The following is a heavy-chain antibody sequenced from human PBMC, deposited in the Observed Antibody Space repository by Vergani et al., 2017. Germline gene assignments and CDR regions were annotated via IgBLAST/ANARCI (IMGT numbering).Heavy chain of an antibody. D-gene: IGHD5-12*01. V-gene: IGHV3-49*03. Sequence: VQLVESGGGLVQPGGSLRLSCAASGFTVSSSYMSWFRQAPGKGLEWVGFIRSKAYGGTTEYAASVKGRFTISRDDSKSIAYLQMNSLKTEDTAVYYCTREEWLRLRDYYYYYGMDVWGQGTTVTVSS. CDR1: GFTVSSSY. CDR2: IRSKAYGGTT. CDR3: TREEWLRLRDYYYYYGMDV. J-gene: IGHJ6*02.